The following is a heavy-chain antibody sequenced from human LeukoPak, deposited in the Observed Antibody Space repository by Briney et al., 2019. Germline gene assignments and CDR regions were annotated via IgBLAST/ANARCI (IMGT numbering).Heavy chain of an antibody. V-gene: IGHV4-59*01. CDR1: GGSISSYY. J-gene: IGHJ4*02. CDR3: ARVSLDYVWGSYRFHFDY. Sequence: SETLSLTCTVSGGSISSYYWSWIRQPSGKGLEWIGYIYYSGSTNYNPSLKSRVTISVDTSKNQFSLKLSSVTAADTAVYYCARVSLDYVWGSYRFHFDYWGQGTLVTVSS. CDR2: IYYSGST. D-gene: IGHD3-16*02.